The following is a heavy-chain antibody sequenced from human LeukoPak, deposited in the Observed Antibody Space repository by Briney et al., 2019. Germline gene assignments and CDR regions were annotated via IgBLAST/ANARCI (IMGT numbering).Heavy chain of an antibody. CDR3: ARGYCTGGSCYLGDF. CDR2: ISSSGNTI. V-gene: IGHV3-11*01. D-gene: IGHD2-15*01. CDR1: GFTFSDYY. Sequence: GGSLRLSCAASGFTFSDYYMTWIRQAPGKGLEWVSYISSSGNTIYDADSVKGRFTISRDNAKKSLYLQMNSLRAEDTAVYYCARGYCTGGSCYLGDFWGQGTLVTVSS. J-gene: IGHJ4*02.